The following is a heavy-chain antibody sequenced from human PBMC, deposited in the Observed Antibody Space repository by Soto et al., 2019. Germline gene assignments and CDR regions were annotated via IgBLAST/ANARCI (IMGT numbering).Heavy chain of an antibody. Sequence: ASVKVSCKASGYTFTSYAMHWVRQAPGQRLEWMGWINAGNGNTKYSQKFQGRVTITRDTSASTAYMELSSLRSEDTAVYYCARGGYSSTSMGYWGQGTLVTVSS. CDR2: INAGNGNT. CDR3: ARGGYSSTSMGY. J-gene: IGHJ4*02. D-gene: IGHD6-6*01. CDR1: GYTFTSYA. V-gene: IGHV1-3*01.